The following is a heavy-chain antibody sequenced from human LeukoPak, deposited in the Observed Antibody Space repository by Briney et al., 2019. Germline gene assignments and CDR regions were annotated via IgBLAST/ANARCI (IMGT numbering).Heavy chain of an antibody. CDR2: INHVGSEE. CDR1: GFTFSTYY. CDR3: ARDIGHLDC. V-gene: IGHV3-7*01. Sequence: GGSLRLSCAASGFTFSTYYMSWVRQAPGKGLEWVANINHVGSEENYVGSVKGRFTISRDNAKNSLFLQMDSLGVEDTAVYYCARDIGHLDCWGQGALVTVSS. J-gene: IGHJ4*02. D-gene: IGHD1-26*01.